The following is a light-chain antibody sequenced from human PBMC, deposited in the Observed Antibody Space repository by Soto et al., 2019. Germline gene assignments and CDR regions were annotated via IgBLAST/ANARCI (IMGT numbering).Light chain of an antibody. CDR3: SSYTSSSTLV. V-gene: IGLV2-14*01. Sequence: QSVLTQPASVSGSPGQSITISCTGTSSDVGGYNYVSWYQQHPGKAPKLMIYEVSNRPSGVSNRFSGSKSGNTASLTISGLQAEDEADYYCSSYTSSSTLVFGPAPKGTVL. J-gene: IGLJ1*01. CDR1: SSDVGGYNY. CDR2: EVS.